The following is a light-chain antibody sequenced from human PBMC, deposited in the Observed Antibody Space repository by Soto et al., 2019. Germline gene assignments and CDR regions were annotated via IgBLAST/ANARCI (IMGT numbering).Light chain of an antibody. CDR3: QQRSNWPWT. CDR1: QSVRSN. Sequence: EIVMTQSPATLSLSPGERAALSCRASQSVRSNLAWYQQKPGQAPRLLIYDASNRATGIRGRFSGSGSGTDFTLTISNLEPEDFAVYYCQQRSNWPWTFGQGAKVEIK. J-gene: IGKJ1*01. V-gene: IGKV3-11*01. CDR2: DAS.